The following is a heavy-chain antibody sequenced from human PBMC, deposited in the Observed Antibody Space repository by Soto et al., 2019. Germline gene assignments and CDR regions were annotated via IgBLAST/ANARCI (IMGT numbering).Heavy chain of an antibody. Sequence: QVQLVESGGGVVQPGRSLRLSCAASGFSFNNYAVHWVRQAPGKGLEWVAVISYDGSNKYYADSVKGRFAISRDNSKNTLDLQMNSLRAEDTAVYYCATDQCNWNFGFDYWGQGTLVTVSS. CDR1: GFSFNNYA. CDR2: ISYDGSNK. V-gene: IGHV3-30*09. D-gene: IGHD1-7*01. J-gene: IGHJ4*02. CDR3: ATDQCNWNFGFDY.